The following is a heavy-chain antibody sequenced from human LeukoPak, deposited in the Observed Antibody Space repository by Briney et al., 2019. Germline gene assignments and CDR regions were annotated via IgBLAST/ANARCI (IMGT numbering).Heavy chain of an antibody. Sequence: ASVKVSCKVSGYTLTELSMHWVRQAPGKGLEWMGGFDPEDGETIYAQKFQGRVTMTEDTSTDTAYMELSSLRSEDTAVYYCAFIAFGSSGWYYFDYWGQGTLVTVSS. CDR2: FDPEDGET. D-gene: IGHD6-19*01. CDR3: AFIAFGSSGWYYFDY. V-gene: IGHV1-24*01. CDR1: GYTLTELS. J-gene: IGHJ4*02.